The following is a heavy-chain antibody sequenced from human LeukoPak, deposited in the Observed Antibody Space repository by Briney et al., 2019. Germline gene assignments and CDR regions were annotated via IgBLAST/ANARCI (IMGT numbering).Heavy chain of an antibody. CDR3: ARQDITIFGVVQVDWFDP. J-gene: IGHJ5*02. Sequence: GASVKVSCKASGYTFTGYYMHWVRQPPGQGLEWMGWINPNSGGTNYAQKFQGRVTMTRDTSISTAYMELSRLRSDDTAVYYCARQDITIFGVVQVDWFDPWGQGTLVTVSS. CDR1: GYTFTGYY. V-gene: IGHV1-2*02. CDR2: INPNSGGT. D-gene: IGHD3-3*01.